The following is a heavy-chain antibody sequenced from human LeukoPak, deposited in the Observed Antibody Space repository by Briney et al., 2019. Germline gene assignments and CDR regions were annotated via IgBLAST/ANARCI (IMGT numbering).Heavy chain of an antibody. CDR3: ARGPQYSSSWYPPWDY. D-gene: IGHD6-13*01. V-gene: IGHV4-61*02. J-gene: IGHJ4*02. CDR2: IYTSGST. CDR1: GGSISSGSYY. Sequence: PSETLSLTCTVSGGSISSGSYYWSWIRQPAGKGLEWIGRIYTSGSTNYNPPLKSRVTISVDTSKNQFSLKLSSVTAADTAVYYCARGPQYSSSWYPPWDYWGQGTLVTVSS.